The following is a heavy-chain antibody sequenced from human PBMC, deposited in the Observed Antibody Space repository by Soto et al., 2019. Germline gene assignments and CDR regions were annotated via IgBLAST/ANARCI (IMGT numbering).Heavy chain of an antibody. CDR3: ARGPRYCSATTCFSGVTWFDP. Sequence: ASVKVSCKASGYTFTSYGISWVRQAPGQGLEWMGWISSYNGNTNYAQKVQGRVTLTTDTSTSTTYMELRSLRSDDTAVYYCARGPRYCSATTCFSGVTWFDPWGQGTLVT. V-gene: IGHV1-18*04. CDR2: ISSYNGNT. D-gene: IGHD2-2*01. CDR1: GYTFTSYG. J-gene: IGHJ5*02.